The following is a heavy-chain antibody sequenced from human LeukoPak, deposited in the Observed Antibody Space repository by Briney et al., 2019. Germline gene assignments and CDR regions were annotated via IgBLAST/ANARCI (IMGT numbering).Heavy chain of an antibody. CDR2: MSSSGGGT. J-gene: IGHJ4*02. Sequence: GGSLRLSCAASGFTFSNYAMSWVRQAPGKGLEWVSGMSSSGGGTYYADSVKGRFTISRDNSKNTLYLQMNSLRAEDTAVYYCAKDWEWFGNFFDYWGQGTLVIVSS. CDR3: AKDWEWFGNFFDY. CDR1: GFTFSNYA. D-gene: IGHD3-3*01. V-gene: IGHV3-23*01.